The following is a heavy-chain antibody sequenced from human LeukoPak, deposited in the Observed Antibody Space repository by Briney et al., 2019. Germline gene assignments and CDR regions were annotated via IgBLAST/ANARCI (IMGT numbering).Heavy chain of an antibody. D-gene: IGHD6-19*01. Sequence: SVKVSCKASGGTFSSYAISWVRQAPGQGLEWMGGIIPIFGTANYAQKFQGRVTITADESTSTAYMELSSLRSEDTAVYYCARRQVYSSGWFPKTGNYYYYGMDVWGQGTTVTVSS. CDR1: GGTFSSYA. CDR2: IIPIFGTA. V-gene: IGHV1-69*13. J-gene: IGHJ6*02. CDR3: ARRQVYSSGWFPKTGNYYYYGMDV.